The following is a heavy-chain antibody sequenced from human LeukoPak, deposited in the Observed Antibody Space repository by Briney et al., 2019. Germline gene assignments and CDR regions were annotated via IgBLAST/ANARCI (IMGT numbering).Heavy chain of an antibody. CDR1: GFTFSSYE. CDR3: AKDGLSIVDSLCDGADY. Sequence: GGSLRLSCAASGFTFSSYEMNWVRQAPGKGLEWVSYISSSGSTIYYADSVKGRFTISRDNSKNTLYLQMNSLRAEDTAVYYCAKDGLSIVDSLCDGADYWGQGTLVTVSS. V-gene: IGHV3-48*03. D-gene: IGHD1-26*01. J-gene: IGHJ4*02. CDR2: ISSSGSTI.